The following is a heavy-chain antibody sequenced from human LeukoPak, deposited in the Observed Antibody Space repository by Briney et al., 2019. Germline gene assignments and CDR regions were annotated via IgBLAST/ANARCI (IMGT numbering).Heavy chain of an antibody. V-gene: IGHV1-3*01. CDR1: GYTFTSYA. Sequence: ASVKVSCKASGYTFTSYAMHWVRQAPGQRLEWMGWINAGNGNTKYSQKFQGRVTITRDTSASTAYMELSRLRSDDTAVYYCARGGPTYGSKYNWFDPWGQGTLVTVSS. CDR2: INAGNGNT. D-gene: IGHD4/OR15-4a*01. CDR3: ARGGPTYGSKYNWFDP. J-gene: IGHJ5*02.